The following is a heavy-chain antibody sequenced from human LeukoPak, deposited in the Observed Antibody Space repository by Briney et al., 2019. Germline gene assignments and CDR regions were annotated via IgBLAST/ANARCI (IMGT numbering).Heavy chain of an antibody. CDR3: ASCSSGWPYYYYYGMDV. CDR1: GFTVSSNY. D-gene: IGHD6-19*01. Sequence: GGSLRLSCAASGFTVSSNYMSWVRQAPGKGLEWVSVIYSGGSTYYADPVKGRFTISRDNSKNTLYLQMNSLRAEDTAVYYCASCSSGWPYYYYYGMDVWGQGTTVTVSS. V-gene: IGHV3-66*01. CDR2: IYSGGST. J-gene: IGHJ6*02.